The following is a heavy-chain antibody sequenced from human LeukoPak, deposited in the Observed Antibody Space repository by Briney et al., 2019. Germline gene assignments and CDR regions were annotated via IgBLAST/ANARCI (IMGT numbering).Heavy chain of an antibody. J-gene: IGHJ4*02. CDR3: ARRMVRGVIFPFRY. D-gene: IGHD3-10*01. CDR1: GGSFSGYY. CDR2: INHSGST. Sequence: SETLSLTCAVYGGSFSGYYWSWIRQPPGKGLEWIGEINHSGSTYYNPSLKSRVTISVDTSKNQFSLKLSSVTAADTAVYYCARRMVRGVIFPFRYWGQGTLVTVSS. V-gene: IGHV4-34*01.